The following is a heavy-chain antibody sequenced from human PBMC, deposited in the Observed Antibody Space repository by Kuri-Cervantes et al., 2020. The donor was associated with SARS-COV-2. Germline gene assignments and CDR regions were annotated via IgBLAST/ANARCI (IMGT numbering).Heavy chain of an antibody. Sequence: GGSLRLSCAASGFTFSSYWMHWVRQAPGKGLVWVSRINSDGSSTSYAESVKGRFTISRDNAKNTLYLQMNSLRAEDTAVYYCARDSCSSTSCYTVFFFDYWGQGTLVTVSS. CDR1: GFTFSSYW. D-gene: IGHD2-2*02. V-gene: IGHV3-74*01. J-gene: IGHJ4*02. CDR3: ARDSCSSTSCYTVFFFDY. CDR2: INSDGSST.